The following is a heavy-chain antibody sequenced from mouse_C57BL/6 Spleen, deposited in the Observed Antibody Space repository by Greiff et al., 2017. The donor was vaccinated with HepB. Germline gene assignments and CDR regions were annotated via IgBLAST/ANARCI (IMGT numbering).Heavy chain of an antibody. CDR3: VRQRTNWAYYFDY. J-gene: IGHJ2*01. Sequence: VQLKESGGGLVQPKGSLKLSCAASGFSFNTYAMNWVRQAPGKGLEWVARIRSKSNNYATYYADSVKDRFTISRDDSESMLYLQMNNLKTEDTAMYYCVRQRTNWAYYFDYWGQGTTLTVSS. CDR1: GFSFNTYA. D-gene: IGHD4-1*01. CDR2: IRSKSNNYAT. V-gene: IGHV10-1*01.